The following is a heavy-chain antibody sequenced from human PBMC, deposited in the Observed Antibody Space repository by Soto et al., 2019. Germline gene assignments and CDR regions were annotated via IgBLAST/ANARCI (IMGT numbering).Heavy chain of an antibody. V-gene: IGHV4-39*01. CDR3: ATAIAAAGAEYFQH. J-gene: IGHJ1*01. CDR1: GGSISSSSYY. CDR2: IYYSGST. D-gene: IGHD6-13*01. Sequence: SETLSLTCTVFGGSISSSSYYWGWIRQPPGKGLEWIGSIYYSGSTYYNPSLKSRVTISVDTSKNQFSLKLSSVTAADTAVYYCATAIAAAGAEYFQHWGQGTLVTVSS.